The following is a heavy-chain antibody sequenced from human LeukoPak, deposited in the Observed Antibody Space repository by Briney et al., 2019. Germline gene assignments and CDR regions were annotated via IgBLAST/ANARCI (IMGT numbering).Heavy chain of an antibody. CDR1: GFTFSSYW. CDR3: ARDRSRDCSSTSCYFDAFDI. CDR2: INSDGSST. Sequence: GGSLRLSCAASGFTFSSYWMHWVRQAPGKGLVWVSRINSDGSSTSYANSVKGRFTISRDSSKNTLYLQMNSLRAEDTAVYYCARDRSRDCSSTSCYFDAFDIWGQGTMVTVSS. D-gene: IGHD2-2*01. J-gene: IGHJ3*02. V-gene: IGHV3-74*01.